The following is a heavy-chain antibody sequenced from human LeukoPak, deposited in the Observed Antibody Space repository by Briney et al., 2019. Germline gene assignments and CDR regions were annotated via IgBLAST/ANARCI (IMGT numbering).Heavy chain of an antibody. J-gene: IGHJ6*03. D-gene: IGHD1-1*01. Sequence: GSLRLSCAASGFTFSSYAMHWGRQAPGKGLEWVAVISYDGSNKYYADSVKGRFTISRDNSKNTLYLQMNSLRAEDTAVYYCARDVGKTDGYYYYYYMDVWGKGTTVTVSS. V-gene: IGHV3-30*04. CDR2: ISYDGSNK. CDR3: ARDVGKTDGYYYYYYMDV. CDR1: GFTFSSYA.